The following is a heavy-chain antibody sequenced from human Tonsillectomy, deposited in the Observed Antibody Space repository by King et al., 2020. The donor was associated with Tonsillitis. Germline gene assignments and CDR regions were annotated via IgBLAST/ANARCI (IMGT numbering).Heavy chain of an antibody. Sequence: EVQLVQSGAEMKKPGESLKISCKTSGYIFTNNWIAWVRQMPGKGLEWMGIIYPGDSDTRYSPSFEGQVTISDDKAIRPAYLHGSSLKASDTAIVYCARSSDGGYYFDYWGLGTLVSVSS. D-gene: IGHD3-10*01. CDR1: GYIFTNNW. CDR2: IYPGDSDT. J-gene: IGHJ4*02. CDR3: ARSSDGGYYFDY. V-gene: IGHV5-51*01.